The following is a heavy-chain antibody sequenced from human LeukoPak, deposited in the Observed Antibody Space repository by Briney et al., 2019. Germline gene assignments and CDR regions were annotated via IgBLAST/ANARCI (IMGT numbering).Heavy chain of an antibody. V-gene: IGHV3-30-3*01. D-gene: IGHD2-15*01. CDR1: GFTFSSYA. CDR2: ISYDGSNK. J-gene: IGHJ6*03. Sequence: GRSLRLSCAASGFTFSSYAMHWVRQAPGKGLEWVAVISYDGSNKYYADSVKGRFTISRDNSKNTLYLQMNSLRAEDTAVYYCARVSPDGGYYYYYYMDVWGKGTTVTVSS. CDR3: ARVSPDGGYYYYYYMDV.